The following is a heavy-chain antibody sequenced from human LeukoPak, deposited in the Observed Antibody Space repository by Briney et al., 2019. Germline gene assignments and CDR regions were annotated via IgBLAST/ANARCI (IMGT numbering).Heavy chain of an antibody. Sequence: GGSLRLSCAASGFSFSRYGMNWVRQAPGKGLEWVAAMSYDGSKKYYADSVKGRFTISRDTSDNTLYLQMNSLRAEDTAVYYCARGVGGADYWGQGTLVTVSS. V-gene: IGHV3-30*03. D-gene: IGHD2-21*01. CDR3: ARGVGGADY. CDR1: GFSFSRYG. CDR2: MSYDGSKK. J-gene: IGHJ4*02.